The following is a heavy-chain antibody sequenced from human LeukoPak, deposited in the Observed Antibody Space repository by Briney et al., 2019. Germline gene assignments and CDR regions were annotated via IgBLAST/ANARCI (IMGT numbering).Heavy chain of an antibody. Sequence: GGSLRLSCAASGFTFSGYNMNWVRQAPGKGLEWVAFIRSSGSLIYYAESVKGRFTISRDNAKNSLYLQMNSLRAEDTAVYYCARDIEQYCSSTSCYTLGWGQGTLVTVSS. CDR3: ARDIEQYCSSTSCYTLG. V-gene: IGHV3-48*04. J-gene: IGHJ4*02. CDR1: GFTFSGYN. CDR2: IRSSGSLI. D-gene: IGHD2-2*02.